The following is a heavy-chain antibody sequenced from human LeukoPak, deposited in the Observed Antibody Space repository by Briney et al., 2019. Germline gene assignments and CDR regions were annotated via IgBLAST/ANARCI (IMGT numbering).Heavy chain of an antibody. J-gene: IGHJ2*01. CDR3: ARVRVPASIGYFDV. V-gene: IGHV1-2*02. Sequence: ASVKVSCKASGYTFTGFYMHWVRQAPGQGLEWMGWINLKSGVTNYAQRFQGRVTMTRNTTISTVYMEVSRLRSDDTAVYYCARVRVPASIGYFDVWGRGTLVTVSS. CDR1: GYTFTGFY. CDR2: INLKSGVT. D-gene: IGHD2-2*01.